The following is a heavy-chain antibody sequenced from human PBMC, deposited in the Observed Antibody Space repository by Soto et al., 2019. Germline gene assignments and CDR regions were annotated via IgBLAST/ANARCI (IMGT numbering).Heavy chain of an antibody. Sequence: QVQLVQSGAEVKKPGSSVKVSCKASGGTFSSYTISWVRQAPGQGLEWMGRIIPILGIANYAQKFQGRVTITAEKSTSTAYMELSSLRCEDTAVYYCVRAALDIVVVPAAMRSLFDPWGQGTLVTVSS. J-gene: IGHJ5*02. D-gene: IGHD2-2*01. CDR3: VRAALDIVVVPAAMRSLFDP. CDR2: IIPILGIA. V-gene: IGHV1-69*02. CDR1: GGTFSSYT.